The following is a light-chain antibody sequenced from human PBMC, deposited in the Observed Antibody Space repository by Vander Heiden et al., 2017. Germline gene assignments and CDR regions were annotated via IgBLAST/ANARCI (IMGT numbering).Light chain of an antibody. CDR2: AAS. CDR3: RQCERTPNT. J-gene: IGKJ4*01. CDR1: RSISTY. V-gene: IGKV1-39*01. Sequence: DIQMTQSPSSLSASVGDRVAIFCRASRSISTYLHWYQQKPGKAPKLLIYAASKLQSGVPSRFNGSGSGADFTLIISSLQPEDLATYYIRQCERTPNTFGRGTKLEIK.